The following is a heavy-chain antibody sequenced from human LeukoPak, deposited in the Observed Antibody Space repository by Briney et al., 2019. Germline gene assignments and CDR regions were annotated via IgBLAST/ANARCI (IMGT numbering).Heavy chain of an antibody. V-gene: IGHV1-2*02. D-gene: IGHD3-22*01. Sequence: ASVKVSCKASGYTFTGYYMHWVRQAPGQGLEWMGWINPNSGGTNYAQKFQGRVTMTRDTSISTAYMELSRLRSDDTAVYYCAGGSDYYDSSGLFDYWGQGTLVTVSS. CDR3: AGGSDYYDSSGLFDY. CDR2: INPNSGGT. CDR1: GYTFTGYY. J-gene: IGHJ4*02.